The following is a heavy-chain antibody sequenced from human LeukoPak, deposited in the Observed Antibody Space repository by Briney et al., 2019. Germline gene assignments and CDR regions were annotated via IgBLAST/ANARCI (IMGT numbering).Heavy chain of an antibody. V-gene: IGHV4-59*01. CDR1: GGPISSYY. Sequence: PSETLSLTCTVSGGPISSYYWSWIRQPPGKGLEWIGYIYYSGSTNYNPSLKSRVTISVDTSKNQFSLKLSSVTAADTAVYYCAREDGGAFDIWGQGTMVTVSS. J-gene: IGHJ3*02. CDR3: AREDGGAFDI. CDR2: IYYSGST. D-gene: IGHD3-3*01.